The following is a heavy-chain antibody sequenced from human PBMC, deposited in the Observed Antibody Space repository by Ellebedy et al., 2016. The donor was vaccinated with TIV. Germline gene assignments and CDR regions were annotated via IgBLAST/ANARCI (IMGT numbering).Heavy chain of an antibody. D-gene: IGHD4-11*01. J-gene: IGHJ6*02. Sequence: SETLSLXCAVHGGSLKGYYLSWIRQSPGKGLEWIGEINYDRRTNYNNYNPSLKSRVTISIDTSNYQFSLTLTSVTAADTAVYYCARILTDYSGNFGMDLWGQGTTVTVSS. CDR2: INYDRRTNYN. CDR3: ARILTDYSGNFGMDL. CDR1: GGSLKGYY. V-gene: IGHV4-34*01.